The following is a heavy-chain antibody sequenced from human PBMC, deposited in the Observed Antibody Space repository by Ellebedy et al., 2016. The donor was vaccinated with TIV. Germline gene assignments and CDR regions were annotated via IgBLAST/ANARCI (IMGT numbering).Heavy chain of an antibody. CDR1: GFSFDEYA. V-gene: IGHV3-9*01. CDR2: ITWNNGFI. J-gene: IGHJ4*02. CDR3: VREDSSGWSDYYFDS. Sequence: SLKISCTGSGFSFDEYAMHWVRQAPGKGLEWVSGITWNNGFIGYADSVKGRCSISSDNARNSLNLQLNSLRPEDTAIYYCVREDSSGWSDYYFDSWGQGTLVTVSS. D-gene: IGHD6-19*01.